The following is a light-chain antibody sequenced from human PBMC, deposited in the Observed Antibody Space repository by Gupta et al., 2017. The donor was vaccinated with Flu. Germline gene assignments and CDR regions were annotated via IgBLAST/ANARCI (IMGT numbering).Light chain of an antibody. J-gene: IGLJ3*02. CDR3: QSYDTSLSGWV. Sequence: QSVLTQPPSASGAPGQRATISCTGSSSNIGAGYDVHWYQQLPGRAPKVLIYGSSNRPSGVPDRFFGSKSGISASLAITGLQAEDEADYYCQSYDTSLSGWVFGGGTKLTAL. CDR2: GSS. CDR1: SSNIGAGYD. V-gene: IGLV1-40*01.